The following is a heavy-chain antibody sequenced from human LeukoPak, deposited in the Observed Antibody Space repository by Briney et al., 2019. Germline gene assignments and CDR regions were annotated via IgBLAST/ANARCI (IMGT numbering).Heavy chain of an antibody. CDR3: ARVRGYCSGGSCYRYWFDP. J-gene: IGHJ5*02. Sequence: ETLSLTCIVSGGSISTYYWSWIRQPPGKGLEWIAYIYHSGSTYYNPSLKSRVTISVDRSKNQFSLKLSSVTAADTAVYYCARVRGYCSGGSCYRYWFDPWGQGTLVTVSS. CDR1: GGSISTYY. D-gene: IGHD2-15*01. CDR2: IYHSGST. V-gene: IGHV4-59*12.